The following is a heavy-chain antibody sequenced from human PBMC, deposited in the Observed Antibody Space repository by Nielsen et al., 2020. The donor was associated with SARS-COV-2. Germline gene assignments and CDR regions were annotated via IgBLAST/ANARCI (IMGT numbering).Heavy chain of an antibody. CDR2: IDPSGGST. J-gene: IGHJ6*02. V-gene: IGHV1-46*04. Sequence: ASVKVPCKASGYVFTSYWIHWVRQAPGQGLEGMGIIDPSGGSTRYAQRLQGRVAITRDTSTRTVYIDLTSLRSEDMAVYYCARAPSDYYGMDVWGQGTTVTVSS. CDR1: GYVFTSYW. D-gene: IGHD3-3*01. CDR3: ARAPSDYYGMDV.